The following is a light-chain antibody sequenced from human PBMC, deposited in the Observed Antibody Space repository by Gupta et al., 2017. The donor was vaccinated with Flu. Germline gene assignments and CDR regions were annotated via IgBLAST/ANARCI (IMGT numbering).Light chain of an antibody. CDR2: WAS. J-gene: IGKJ1*01. CDR1: QSVLHSSNNKNY. CDR3: QQYDSTPRT. V-gene: IGKV4-1*01. Sequence: SLGERATINCKSSQSVLHSSNNKNYLAWYQQKPGQPPNLLIYWASTRESGVPDRFSGSGSGTDFTLTISSLQAEDVAVYYCQQYDSTPRTFGQGTKVEIK.